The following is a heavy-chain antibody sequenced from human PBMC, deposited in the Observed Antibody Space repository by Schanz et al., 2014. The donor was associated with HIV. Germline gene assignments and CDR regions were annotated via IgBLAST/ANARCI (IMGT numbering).Heavy chain of an antibody. CDR2: TSYDGTKK. J-gene: IGHJ4*02. Sequence: VQLLESGGGLVQPGGSLRLSCAVSGFTITSYGMHWVRQAPGKGLEWVAVTSYDGTKKHYADSVKGRFTISRDNSKNTLYLQMNSLRADDTAVYYCAKGWRGYSISSWVDYWGQGSLVTVSS. V-gene: IGHV3-30*18. CDR3: AKGWRGYSISSWVDY. CDR1: GFTITSYG. D-gene: IGHD6-6*01.